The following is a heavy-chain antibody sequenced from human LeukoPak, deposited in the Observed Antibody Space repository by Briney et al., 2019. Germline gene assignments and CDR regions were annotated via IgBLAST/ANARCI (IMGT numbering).Heavy chain of an antibody. J-gene: IGHJ4*02. Sequence: PGRSLRLSCAASGFTFSNYAMNWVRQAPGKGLEWVSGISGGDGTTFYADSVKGRFTISRDNSKNTLYLQMNSLRAEDTAVYYCAKAGSLDIAARQNYWGQGTLVTVSS. CDR2: ISGGDGTT. D-gene: IGHD6-6*01. V-gene: IGHV3-23*01. CDR1: GFTFSNYA. CDR3: AKAGSLDIAARQNY.